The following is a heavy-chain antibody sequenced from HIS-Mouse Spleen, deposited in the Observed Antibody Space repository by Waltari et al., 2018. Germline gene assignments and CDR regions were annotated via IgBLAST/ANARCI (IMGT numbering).Heavy chain of an antibody. CDR1: GGSISSSSYY. CDR2: IYYSGST. J-gene: IGHJ2*01. D-gene: IGHD6-13*01. CDR3: AREIPYSSSWYDWYFDL. V-gene: IGHV4-39*07. Sequence: QLQLQESGPGLVKPSETLSLTCTASGGSISSSSYYWGWFRHPPGKGLEWIGSIYYSGSTYYNPSLKSRVTISVDTSKNQFSLKLSSVTAADTAVYYCAREIPYSSSWYDWYFDLWGRGTLVTVSS.